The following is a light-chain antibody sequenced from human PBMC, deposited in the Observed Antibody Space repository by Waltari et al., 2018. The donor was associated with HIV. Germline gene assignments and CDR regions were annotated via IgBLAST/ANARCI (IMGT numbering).Light chain of an antibody. J-gene: IGLJ3*02. V-gene: IGLV3-19*01. Sequence: SSELTQDPAVSVALGQTVRLTCQGDSLRSYYASWYQQRPGQAPVLVIYNTNNRPSGIPDRFSGSSSGNTASLTITGAQAEDEGDYYCNSRDSSGNHHWVFGGGTKLTVL. CDR2: NTN. CDR3: NSRDSSGNHHWV. CDR1: SLRSYY.